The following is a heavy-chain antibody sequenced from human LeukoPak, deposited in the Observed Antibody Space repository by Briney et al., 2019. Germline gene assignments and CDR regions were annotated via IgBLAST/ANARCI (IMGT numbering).Heavy chain of an antibody. CDR1: GFTFSSYE. D-gene: IGHD3-22*01. V-gene: IGHV3-48*03. CDR3: ARGYFYDSSVGY. J-gene: IGHJ4*02. CDR2: ISSSGSTI. Sequence: QTGGSLRLSCAASGFTFSSYEMNWVRQAPGKGLEWVSYISSSGSTIYYADSVKGRFTISRDNSKNTLYLQMNSLRAEDTAVYYCARGYFYDSSVGYWGQGTLVTVSS.